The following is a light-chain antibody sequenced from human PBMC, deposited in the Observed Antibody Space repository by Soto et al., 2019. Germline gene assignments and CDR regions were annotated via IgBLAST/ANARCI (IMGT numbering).Light chain of an antibody. CDR1: QTISSW. CDR2: DVS. J-gene: IGKJ1*01. Sequence: DIQMTRSPSTLSASVGDRVTITCRASQTISSWLAWYQQKPGKAPKLLIYDVSTLESGVPSRFNGSGFGTEFTLTISSLQPDDSATYYCQQCNTFWTFGQGTKVDIK. CDR3: QQCNTFWT. V-gene: IGKV1-5*01.